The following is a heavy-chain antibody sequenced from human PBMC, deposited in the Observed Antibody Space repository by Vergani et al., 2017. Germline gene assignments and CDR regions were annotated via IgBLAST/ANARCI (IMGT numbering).Heavy chain of an antibody. CDR1: GYTFTSYY. CDR3: ARGYNWTLPSSELDY. V-gene: IGHV1-46*01. J-gene: IGHJ4*02. Sequence: QVQLVQSGAEVKKPGASVKVSCKASGYTFTSYYMHWVGRAPGQGLEWMGIINPSGGSTNYAQKLQGRVTMTTDTSTSTAYMALRSLRSHDTAVYYCARGYNWTLPSSELDYWGQGTLVTVSS. CDR2: INPSGGST. D-gene: IGHD1-20*01.